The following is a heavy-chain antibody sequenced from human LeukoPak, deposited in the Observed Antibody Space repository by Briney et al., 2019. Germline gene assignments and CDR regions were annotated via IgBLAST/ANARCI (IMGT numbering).Heavy chain of an antibody. CDR1: GGTFSSYA. CDR2: IIPIFGTA. D-gene: IGHD4-11*01. Sequence: SVKVSCKASGGTFSSYAISWVRQAPGQGLEWMGGIIPIFGTANYAQKFQGRVTITTDESTSTAYMELSSLRSEDTAVYYCAFGYSNYFGYYYYYMDVWGKGTTVTVSS. CDR3: AFGYSNYFGYYYYYMDV. V-gene: IGHV1-69*05. J-gene: IGHJ6*03.